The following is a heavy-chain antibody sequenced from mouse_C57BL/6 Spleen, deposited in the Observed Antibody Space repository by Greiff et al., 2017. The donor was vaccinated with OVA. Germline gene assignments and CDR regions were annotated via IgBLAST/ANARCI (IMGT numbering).Heavy chain of an antibody. D-gene: IGHD2-1*01. CDR2: IYPGDGDT. CDR1: GYAFSSSW. V-gene: IGHV1-82*01. J-gene: IGHJ1*03. Sequence: LQESGPELVKPGASVKISCKASGYAFSSSWMNWVKQRPGKGLEWIGRIYPGDGDTNYNGKFKGKATLTADKSSSTAYMQLSSLTSEDSAVYFCAREGNYEYFDVWGTGTTVTVSS. CDR3: AREGNYEYFDV.